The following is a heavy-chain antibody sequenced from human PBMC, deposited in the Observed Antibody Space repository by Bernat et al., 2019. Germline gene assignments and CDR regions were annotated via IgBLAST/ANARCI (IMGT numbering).Heavy chain of an antibody. V-gene: IGHV3-30*04. J-gene: IGHJ4*02. CDR3: ASGPTNSGYCSGGSCLGPLGY. CDR2: ISYDGSNK. CDR1: GFTFNRYA. D-gene: IGHD2-15*01. Sequence: QVQLVESGGGVVQPGRSLRLSCAASGFTFNRYAIHWVRQAPGKGLEWVAVISYDGSNKYYADSVKGRFTISRDNSKNTLYLQMNSLRAEDTAVYDCASGPTNSGYCSGGSCLGPLGYWGQGTLVTVSS.